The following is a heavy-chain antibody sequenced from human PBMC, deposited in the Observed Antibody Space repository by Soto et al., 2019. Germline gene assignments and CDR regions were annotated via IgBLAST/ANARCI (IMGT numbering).Heavy chain of an antibody. CDR2: INPNSGGT. V-gene: IGHV1-2*04. D-gene: IGHD6-19*01. J-gene: IGHJ6*02. CDR1: GYTFTGYY. CDR3: ARMWRVAAYYYGMDV. Sequence: GASVKVSCKASGYTFTGYYMHWVRQAPGQGLEWMGWINPNSGGTNYAQKFQGWVTMTRDTSISTAYMELSRLRSDDTAVYYCARMWRVAAYYYGMDVWGQGTTVTVSS.